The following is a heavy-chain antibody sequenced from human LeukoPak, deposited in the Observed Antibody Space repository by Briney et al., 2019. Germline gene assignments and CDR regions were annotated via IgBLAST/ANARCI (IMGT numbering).Heavy chain of an antibody. Sequence: ASVKVSCKASGYTFTSYGISWVRQAPGQGLEWMGWISVYNGNTNYAQKLQGRVTMTTDTSTSTAYMELRSLRSDDTAVYYCARFKAMNDFWSGYLSPFDYWGQGTLVTVSS. CDR1: GYTFTSYG. CDR3: ARFKAMNDFWSGYLSPFDY. J-gene: IGHJ4*02. V-gene: IGHV1-18*01. CDR2: ISVYNGNT. D-gene: IGHD3-3*01.